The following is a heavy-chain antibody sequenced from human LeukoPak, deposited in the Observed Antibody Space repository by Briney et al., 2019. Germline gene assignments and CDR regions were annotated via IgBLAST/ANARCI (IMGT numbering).Heavy chain of an antibody. CDR1: GGSISGYH. V-gene: IGHV4-59*01. D-gene: IGHD3-16*01. CDR3: ARVRGDYYFDY. J-gene: IGHJ4*02. CDR2: IYYSGSS. Sequence: SETLSLTCNVSGGSISGYHWSWIRQPPGKGLEWLGYIYYSGSSNYNPSLKSRVTISADTSKNQFSLKLSSVTAADTAVYYCARVRGDYYFDYWGQGTLVTVSS.